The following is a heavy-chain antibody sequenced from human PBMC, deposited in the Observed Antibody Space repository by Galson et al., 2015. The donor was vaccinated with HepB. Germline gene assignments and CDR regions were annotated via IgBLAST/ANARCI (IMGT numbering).Heavy chain of an antibody. J-gene: IGHJ4*02. Sequence: SLRLSCAASGFTFSSYAMHWVRQAPGKGLEWVAVISYDGSNRYYADSVKGRFTISRDNSKNTLYLQMNSLRAEDTAVYYCAREPEYSYGWVATFDYWGQGTLFTVSS. CDR1: GFTFSSYA. V-gene: IGHV3-30*04. D-gene: IGHD5-18*01. CDR2: ISYDGSNR. CDR3: AREPEYSYGWVATFDY.